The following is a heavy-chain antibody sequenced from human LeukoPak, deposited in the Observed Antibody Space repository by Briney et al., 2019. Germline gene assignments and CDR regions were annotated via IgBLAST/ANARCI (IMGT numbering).Heavy chain of an antibody. J-gene: IGHJ5*02. CDR1: GFTFSSYA. CDR2: ISYDGSNK. V-gene: IGHV3-30*04. CDR3: ARGGIAAAVRVWFDP. Sequence: GGSLRLSCAASGFTFSSYAMHWVRQAPGKGLEWVAVISYDGSNKYYADSVKGRFTISRDNSKNTLYLQMNSLRAEDTAVYYCARGGIAAAVRVWFDPWGQGTLVTVSS. D-gene: IGHD6-13*01.